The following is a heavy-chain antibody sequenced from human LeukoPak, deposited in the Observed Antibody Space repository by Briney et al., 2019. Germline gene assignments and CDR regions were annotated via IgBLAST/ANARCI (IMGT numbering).Heavy chain of an antibody. Sequence: SETLSLTCTVSGGSISSGGYYWSWIRQHPGKGLEWIGYIYYSGSTYYNPSLKSRVTISVDTSKNQFSLKLSSVTAADTAVYYCARQSSMAALPSVDFDYWGQGTLVTVSS. J-gene: IGHJ4*02. CDR1: GGSISSGGYY. V-gene: IGHV4-31*03. CDR2: IYYSGST. D-gene: IGHD6-6*01. CDR3: ARQSSMAALPSVDFDY.